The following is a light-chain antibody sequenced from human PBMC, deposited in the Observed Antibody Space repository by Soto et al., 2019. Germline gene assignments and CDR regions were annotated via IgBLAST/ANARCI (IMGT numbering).Light chain of an antibody. J-gene: IGLJ2*01. V-gene: IGLV2-14*01. Sequence: QSVLTQPASVSGSPGQSITISCTGTSSDVGGYNYVSWYQQHPGKVPKVLIYDASNRPSGVSYRFSGATSGNTASLTISGLQAEDEADYYCSSYTSSSTVVFGGGTKVTVL. CDR2: DAS. CDR3: SSYTSSSTVV. CDR1: SSDVGGYNY.